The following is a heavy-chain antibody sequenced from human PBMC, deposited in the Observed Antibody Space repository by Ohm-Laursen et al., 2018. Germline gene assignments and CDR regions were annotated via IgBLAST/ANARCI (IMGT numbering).Heavy chain of an antibody. V-gene: IGHV1-18*01. D-gene: IGHD5-24*01. CDR3: ARDRGGYKGPQASIN. CDR2: ISTYNGNT. J-gene: IGHJ4*02. Sequence: SVKVSCKTSGYAFTTYGITWVRQAPGQGLEWMGWISTYNGNTEYAEKFQGRVTMTTDTSTNTAYMELRSLRSDDTAVYYCARDRGGYKGPQASINWGQGTLVTVSS. CDR1: GYAFTTYG.